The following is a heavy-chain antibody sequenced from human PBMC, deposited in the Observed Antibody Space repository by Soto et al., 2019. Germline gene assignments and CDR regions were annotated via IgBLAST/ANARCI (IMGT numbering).Heavy chain of an antibody. Sequence: ASVKVSCKASGYTFGGHFLHWVRQAPGQGLEWMGWINPNSGGTNYAQKFQGWVTMTRDTSISTAYMELSRLRSDDTAVYYCARDREVAVAGTGGWFDPWGQGTLVTVSS. CDR3: ARDREVAVAGTGGWFDP. D-gene: IGHD6-19*01. CDR2: INPNSGGT. CDR1: GYTFGGHF. V-gene: IGHV1-2*04. J-gene: IGHJ5*02.